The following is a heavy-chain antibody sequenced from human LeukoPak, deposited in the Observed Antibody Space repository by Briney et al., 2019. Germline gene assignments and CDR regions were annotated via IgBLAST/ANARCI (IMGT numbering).Heavy chain of an antibody. J-gene: IGHJ4*02. D-gene: IGHD6-6*01. V-gene: IGHV3-21*01. CDR1: GFTFISYS. CDR3: ARESEYSTNAFDY. CDR2: ISSSSSYI. Sequence: GGSLRLSCAASGFTFISYSMNWVRQAPGKGLEWVSSISSSSSYIHYADSVKGRFTISRDNAKNSLYLQMNSLRAEDTAVYYCARESEYSTNAFDYWGQGTLVTVSS.